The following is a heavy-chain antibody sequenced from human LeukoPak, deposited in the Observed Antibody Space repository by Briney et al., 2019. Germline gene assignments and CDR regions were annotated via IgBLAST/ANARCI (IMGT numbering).Heavy chain of an antibody. CDR3: AKADFLYYFDY. J-gene: IGHJ4*02. CDR2: ISGSGGST. Sequence: GGFLRLSCAASGFTFSNHDMSWVRQDPGKGLEWVSAISGSGGSTYYADSVKGRFTISRDNSKNTLYLQMNSLRAEDTAVYYCAKADFLYYFDYWGQGTLATVSS. V-gene: IGHV3-23*01. CDR1: GFTFSNHD.